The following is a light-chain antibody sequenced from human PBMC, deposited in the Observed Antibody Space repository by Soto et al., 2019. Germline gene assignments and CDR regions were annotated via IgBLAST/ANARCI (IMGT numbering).Light chain of an antibody. CDR2: AAS. J-gene: IGKJ1*01. V-gene: IGKV1-39*01. CDR3: QQCYSSLWT. CDR1: QSIRSY. Sequence: DIQMTQSPSSLSASVGDRVTITCRASQSIRSYLNWYQQKPGKAPKLLIYAASSMQTGVPSRFSGSGSGTDFTLTISSLQPEDFATYFCQQCYSSLWTFGQGTKVDIK.